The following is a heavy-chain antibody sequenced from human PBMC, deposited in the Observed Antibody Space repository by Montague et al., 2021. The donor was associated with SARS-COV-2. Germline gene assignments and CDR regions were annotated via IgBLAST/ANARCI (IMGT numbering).Heavy chain of an antibody. D-gene: IGHD6-6*01. V-gene: IGHV6-1*01. CDR1: GDSVSTHSGD. CDR3: ARMAVAPRPGAYYGMDV. J-gene: IGHJ6*02. Sequence: CAISGDSVSTHSGDWVWMRQSPSRGLEWLGRTYYRSQWYNDYAVSLKXXITITPDTSKNLFSLQLRSVTPDDTAVYYCARMAVAPRPGAYYGMDVWGQGTTVTVSS. CDR2: TYYRSQWYN.